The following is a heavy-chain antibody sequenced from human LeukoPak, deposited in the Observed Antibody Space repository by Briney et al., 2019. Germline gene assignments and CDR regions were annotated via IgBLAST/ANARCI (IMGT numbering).Heavy chain of an antibody. CDR2: ISNSGGST. J-gene: IGHJ4*02. V-gene: IGHV3-23*01. CDR3: AKTMGAIDHDY. CDR1: GFTFRGFA. Sequence: GGSLRLSCVASGFTFRGFAMSWVRQAPGKGLEWVSTISNSGGSTYYADSVKGRFTISRDNSKNALYLQMNSLRAEDTAVYFCAKTMGAIDHDYWGQGTLVTVSS. D-gene: IGHD1-26*01.